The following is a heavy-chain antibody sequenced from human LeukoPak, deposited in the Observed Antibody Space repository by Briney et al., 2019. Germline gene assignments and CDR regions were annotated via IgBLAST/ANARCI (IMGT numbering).Heavy chain of an antibody. Sequence: SVKVSCKASGGTFSSYAISWVRQAPGQGLEWMGGIIPIFGTANYAQKFQGRVTITADESTSIAYMELSSLRSEDTAVYYCARSRGNLSTWVDYWGQGTLVTVSS. J-gene: IGHJ4*02. CDR1: GGTFSSYA. V-gene: IGHV1-69*13. CDR2: IIPIFGTA. CDR3: ARSRGNLSTWVDY.